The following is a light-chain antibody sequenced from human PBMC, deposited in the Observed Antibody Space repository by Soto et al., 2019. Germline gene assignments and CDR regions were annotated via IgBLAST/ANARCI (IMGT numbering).Light chain of an antibody. V-gene: IGKV3-20*01. CDR3: QQYGSSPIT. CDR1: QSVRSNY. J-gene: IGKJ5*01. CDR2: GAS. Sequence: EIVLTQSPGTLSLSPGERATLSCRASQSVRSNYLAWYQQKPGQAPRLLIYGASSRATGIPDRFSGSGSGTDFTLTITRLEPEDFAVYYCQQYGSSPITFGQGTRLEIK.